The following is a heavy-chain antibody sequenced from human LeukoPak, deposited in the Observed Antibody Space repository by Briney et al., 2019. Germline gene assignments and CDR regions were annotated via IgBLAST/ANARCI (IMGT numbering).Heavy chain of an antibody. CDR2: IKQDGSEK. J-gene: IGHJ4*02. V-gene: IGHV3-7*01. Sequence: GGSLRLSCAASGFTFSSNAMSWVRQAPGKGLEWVANIKQDGSEKYYVDSVKGRFTISRDNAKNSLYLQMNSLRAEDTAVYYCAREAGGLDYWGQGTLVTVS. CDR1: GFTFSSNA. CDR3: AREAGGLDY. D-gene: IGHD3-16*01.